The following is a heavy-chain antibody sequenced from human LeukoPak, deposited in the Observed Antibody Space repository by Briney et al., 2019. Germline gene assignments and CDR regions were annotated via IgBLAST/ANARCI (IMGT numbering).Heavy chain of an antibody. CDR3: AKGGRDTGGNWFDP. CDR2: ISGGGGNT. D-gene: IGHD2-8*02. V-gene: IGHV3-23*01. Sequence: GGSLRLSCAASGFTFSNYAMTWVRQAPGKGLEWVSGISGGGGNTYYADSVKGRFTISRDNSKKTVHLQMSSLRAEGTAVYYCAKGGRDTGGNWFDPWGQGTLVTVSS. CDR1: GFTFSNYA. J-gene: IGHJ5*02.